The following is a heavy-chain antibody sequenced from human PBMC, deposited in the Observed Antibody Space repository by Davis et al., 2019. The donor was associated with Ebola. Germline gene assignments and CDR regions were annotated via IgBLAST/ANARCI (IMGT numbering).Heavy chain of an antibody. V-gene: IGHV3-23*01. CDR3: VKDTSSVWFDV. Sequence: GESLKISCAASGFVFSSYVMSWVRRAPGKGLEWVSTLGLSADTYYADSVKGRFTISRDNSKNTLHLQMNSLRVEDTATYYCVKDTSSVWFDVWGQGTMVTVSS. CDR1: GFVFSSYV. CDR2: LGLSADT. D-gene: IGHD6-19*01. J-gene: IGHJ3*01.